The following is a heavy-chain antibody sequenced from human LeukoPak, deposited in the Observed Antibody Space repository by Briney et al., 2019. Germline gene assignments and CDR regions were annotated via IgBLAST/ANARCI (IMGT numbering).Heavy chain of an antibody. Sequence: GGSLRLSCAASGFTVSSNYMSWVRQAPGKGLEWVSVIYSGGSTYYADSVKGRFTISRDNSKNTLYLQMNSLRAEDTAVYYCAKGGIAVAGTTFDYWGQGTLVTVSS. CDR2: IYSGGST. CDR3: AKGGIAVAGTTFDY. J-gene: IGHJ4*02. D-gene: IGHD6-19*01. V-gene: IGHV3-53*01. CDR1: GFTVSSNY.